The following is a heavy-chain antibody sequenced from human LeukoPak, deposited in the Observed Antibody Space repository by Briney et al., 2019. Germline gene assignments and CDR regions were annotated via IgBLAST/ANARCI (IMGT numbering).Heavy chain of an antibody. Sequence: PGGSLRLSCAASGFTFDDYAMHWVRQAPGKGLEWVSGISWNSGSIGYADSVKGRFTISRDNAKNSLYLQMNSLRAEDTALYYCAKSSYYDFWSGPSPQADYYYYGMDVWGQGTTVTVSS. CDR1: GFTFDDYA. CDR2: ISWNSGSI. CDR3: AKSSYYDFWSGPSPQADYYYYGMDV. D-gene: IGHD3-3*01. J-gene: IGHJ6*02. V-gene: IGHV3-9*01.